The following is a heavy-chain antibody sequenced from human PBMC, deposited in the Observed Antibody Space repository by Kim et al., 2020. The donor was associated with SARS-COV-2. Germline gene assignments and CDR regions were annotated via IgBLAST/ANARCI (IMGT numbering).Heavy chain of an antibody. CDR1: GGTFSSYA. CDR2: IIPIFGTA. Sequence: SVKVSCKASGGTFSSYAISWVRQAPGQGLEWMGGIIPIFGTANYAQKFQGRVTITADESTSTAYMELSSLRSEDTAVYYCARYMITFGGVIPYLDYWGQGTLVTVSS. CDR3: ARYMITFGGVIPYLDY. D-gene: IGHD3-16*02. J-gene: IGHJ4*02. V-gene: IGHV1-69*13.